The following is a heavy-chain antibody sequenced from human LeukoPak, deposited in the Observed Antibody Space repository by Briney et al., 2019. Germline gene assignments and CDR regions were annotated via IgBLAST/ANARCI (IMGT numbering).Heavy chain of an antibody. J-gene: IGHJ4*02. CDR1: GYSISSGYY. V-gene: IGHV4-38-2*02. Sequence: SETLSLTCTVSGYSISSGYYWGWIRQPPGEGLEWIGSIYHSGSTYYNPSLKSRVTISVDTSKNQFSLKLSSVTAADTAVYYCARGSAVAGRWGSYYFDYWGQGTLVTVSS. D-gene: IGHD6-19*01. CDR3: ARGSAVAGRWGSYYFDY. CDR2: IYHSGST.